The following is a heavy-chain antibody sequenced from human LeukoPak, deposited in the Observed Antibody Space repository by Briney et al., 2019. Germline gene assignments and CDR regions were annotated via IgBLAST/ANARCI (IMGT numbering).Heavy chain of an antibody. V-gene: IGHV3-30*12. CDR1: GSTFSSYG. J-gene: IGHJ4*02. CDR2: ISYDGSNK. CDR3: AKDRSRVFDY. Sequence: GGSLRLSCAASGSTFSSYGMHWVRQAPGKGLEWVAVISYDGSNKYYADSVKGRFTISRDNTKTTLHLQMNSLRDEDKAVYYCAKDRSRVFDYWGQGTPVTVSS.